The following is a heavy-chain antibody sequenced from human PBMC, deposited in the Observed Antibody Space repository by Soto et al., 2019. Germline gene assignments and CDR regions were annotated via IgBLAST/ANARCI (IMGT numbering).Heavy chain of an antibody. D-gene: IGHD1-26*01. Sequence: EVQLVESGGGLVQPGGSLRLSCAASGFTFSSYWMHWVRQAPGKGLVWVSRINSDGSSTSYADSVKGRFTISRDNAKNTLYLQMNSLRAEDTAVYYCARDRAAKQRYIGSYYEFDYWGQGTLVTVSS. CDR1: GFTFSSYW. V-gene: IGHV3-74*01. J-gene: IGHJ4*02. CDR2: INSDGSST. CDR3: ARDRAAKQRYIGSYYEFDY.